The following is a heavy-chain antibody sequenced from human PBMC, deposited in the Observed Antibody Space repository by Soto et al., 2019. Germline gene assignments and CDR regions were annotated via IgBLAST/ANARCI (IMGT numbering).Heavy chain of an antibody. Sequence: PGGSLRVSCAASGFTFSSDAMSWVRQAPGKGLEWVSAISGSGGSTYYADSVKGRFTISRDNSKNTLYLQMNSLRAEDTAVYYCAKVGFGSYYGGRPNDAFDIWGQGTMVTVSS. J-gene: IGHJ3*02. V-gene: IGHV3-23*01. D-gene: IGHD1-26*01. CDR2: ISGSGGST. CDR1: GFTFSSDA. CDR3: AKVGFGSYYGGRPNDAFDI.